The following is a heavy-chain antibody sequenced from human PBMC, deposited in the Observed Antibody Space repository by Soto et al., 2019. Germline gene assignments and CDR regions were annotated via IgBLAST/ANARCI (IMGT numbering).Heavy chain of an antibody. CDR2: IKQDGSEK. J-gene: IGHJ6*02. CDR3: ARDPNLEGMVGYYYGMDV. CDR1: GFTFSSYW. D-gene: IGHD3-3*01. V-gene: IGHV3-7*01. Sequence: GGSLRLSCAASGFTFSSYWMSWVRQAPGKGLEWVANIKQDGSEKYYVDSVKGRFTISRDNAKNSLYPQMNSLRAEDTAVYYCARDPNLEGMVGYYYGMDVWGQGTTVTVSS.